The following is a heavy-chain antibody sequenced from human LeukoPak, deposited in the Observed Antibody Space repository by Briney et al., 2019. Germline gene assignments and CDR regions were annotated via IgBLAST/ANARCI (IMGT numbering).Heavy chain of an antibody. CDR3: ARVVSSGWFDY. V-gene: IGHV4-59*12. CDR1: GGSISSYY. J-gene: IGHJ4*02. CDR2: IYHSGST. Sequence: KPSETLSLTCTVSGGSISSYYWSWIRQPPGKGLEWIGYIYHSGSTYYNPSLKNRVTISVDRSKNQFSLKLSSVTAADTAVYYCARVVSSGWFDYWGQGTLVTVSS. D-gene: IGHD6-19*01.